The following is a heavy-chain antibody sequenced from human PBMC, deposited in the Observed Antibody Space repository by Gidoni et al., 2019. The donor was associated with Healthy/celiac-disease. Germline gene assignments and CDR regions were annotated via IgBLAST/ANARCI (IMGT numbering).Heavy chain of an antibody. Sequence: QVQLVESGGGVVQPGRSLRLSCAASGFTFSSYGMHWVRQAPGKGLEWVAVIWYDGSNKYYADSVKGRFTISRDNSKNTLYLQMNSLRAEDTAVYYCARGRYDFWSGYYYYYGMDVWGQGTTVTVSS. V-gene: IGHV3-33*01. CDR2: IWYDGSNK. CDR3: ARGRYDFWSGYYYYYGMDV. J-gene: IGHJ6*02. D-gene: IGHD3-3*01. CDR1: GFTFSSYG.